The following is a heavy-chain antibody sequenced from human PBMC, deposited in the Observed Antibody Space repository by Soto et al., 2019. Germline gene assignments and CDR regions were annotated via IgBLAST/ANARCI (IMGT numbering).Heavy chain of an antibody. Sequence: GASVKVSCKASGYTFTSYYMHWVRQAPGQGLEWMGRINPSGGSTSHAQKFQGRVTMTRDTSTSTAYMELRSLRSDDTAVYYCARGVGSGTYYNQYNWFDPWGQGTLVTVSS. CDR2: INPSGGST. CDR1: GYTFTSYY. J-gene: IGHJ5*02. CDR3: ARGVGSGTYYNQYNWFDP. D-gene: IGHD3-10*01. V-gene: IGHV1-46*01.